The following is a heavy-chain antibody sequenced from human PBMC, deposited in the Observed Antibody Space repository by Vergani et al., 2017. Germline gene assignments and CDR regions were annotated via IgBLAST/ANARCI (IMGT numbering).Heavy chain of an antibody. CDR1: GYSFTSYW. Sequence: EVQLVQSGAEVKKPGESLRISCKGSGYSFTSYWISWVRQMPGKGLEWMGRIDPSDSYTNYSPSFQGHVTISADKSISTAYLQLSSLKASDTAMYYCARQSGCSGGSCYGWFDPWGQGTLVTVSS. J-gene: IGHJ5*02. V-gene: IGHV5-10-1*01. D-gene: IGHD2-15*01. CDR2: IDPSDSYT. CDR3: ARQSGCSGGSCYGWFDP.